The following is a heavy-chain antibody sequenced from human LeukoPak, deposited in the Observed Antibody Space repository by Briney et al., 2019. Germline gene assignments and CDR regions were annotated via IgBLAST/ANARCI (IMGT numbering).Heavy chain of an antibody. CDR1: GYTFTTYN. J-gene: IGHJ3*02. V-gene: IGHV1-18*01. CDR3: ASLKNYYDSSGYLVTDAFDI. D-gene: IGHD3-22*01. Sequence: AASVKVSCMASGYTFTTYNINWVRQAPGEGLEWVGWISGYNGNTNYAQKLQGRVTMTTDTSTSTAYMELRSLKSDDTAVYYCASLKNYYDSSGYLVTDAFDIWGQGTMVTVSS. CDR2: ISGYNGNT.